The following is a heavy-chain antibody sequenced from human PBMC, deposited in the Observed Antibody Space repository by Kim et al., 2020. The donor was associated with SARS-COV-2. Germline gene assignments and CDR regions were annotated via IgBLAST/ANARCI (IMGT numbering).Heavy chain of an antibody. V-gene: IGHV3-7*01. J-gene: IGHJ6*02. Sequence: GGSLRLSCAASGFTFSSYWMSWVRQAPGKGLEWVANIKQDGSEKYYVDSVKGRFTISRDNAKNSLYLQMNSLRAEDTAVYYCAREELSSGYFYYYYYGMDVWGQGTTVTVSS. CDR3: AREELSSGYFYYYYYGMDV. CDR2: IKQDGSEK. D-gene: IGHD3-22*01. CDR1: GFTFSSYW.